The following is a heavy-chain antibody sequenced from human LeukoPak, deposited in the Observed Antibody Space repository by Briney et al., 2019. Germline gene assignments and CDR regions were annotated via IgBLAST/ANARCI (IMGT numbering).Heavy chain of an antibody. D-gene: IGHD2-2*01. Sequence: ASVKVSCKASGGTFSSYAISWVRQAPGQGLEWMGGIIPIFGTANYAQKFQGRVTITTDESTSTAYMELSSLRSEDTAVYYCARGAQPAAIPYYYYYMDVWGKGTTVTVSS. J-gene: IGHJ6*03. CDR2: IIPIFGTA. CDR3: ARGAQPAAIPYYYYYMDV. CDR1: GGTFSSYA. V-gene: IGHV1-69*05.